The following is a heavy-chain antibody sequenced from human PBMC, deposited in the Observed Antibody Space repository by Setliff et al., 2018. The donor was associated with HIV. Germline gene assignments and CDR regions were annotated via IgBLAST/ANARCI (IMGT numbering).Heavy chain of an antibody. D-gene: IGHD3-22*01. CDR1: GGSVTSYY. CDR2: ISISGDT. CDR3: AREFDTMTQVVDY. J-gene: IGHJ4*02. Sequence: SETLSLTCTVSGGSVTSYYWSWIRQPAGKRLEWIGRISISGDTNYNPSLKSRATMSLDTSKNQFSLKLNSVTAADTAMYYCAREFDTMTQVVDYWGQGILVTVSS. V-gene: IGHV4-4*07.